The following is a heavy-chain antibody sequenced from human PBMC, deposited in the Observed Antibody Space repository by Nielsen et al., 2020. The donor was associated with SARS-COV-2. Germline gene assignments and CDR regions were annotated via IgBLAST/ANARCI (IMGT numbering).Heavy chain of an antibody. Sequence: SVKVSCKASGYTFTGYYMHWVRQAPGQGLEWMGGIIPIFGTANYAQKFQGRVTITADESTSTAYMELSSLRSEDTAVYYCARDSSIAARFFDYWGQGTLVTVSS. J-gene: IGHJ4*02. V-gene: IGHV1-69*13. CDR3: ARDSSIAARFFDY. CDR1: GYTFTGYY. D-gene: IGHD6-6*01. CDR2: IIPIFGTA.